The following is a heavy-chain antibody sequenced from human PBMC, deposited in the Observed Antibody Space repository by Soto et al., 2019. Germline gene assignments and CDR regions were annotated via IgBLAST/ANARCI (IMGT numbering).Heavy chain of an antibody. V-gene: IGHV4-39*01. CDR3: ARQPLGELSPFDY. D-gene: IGHD3-16*02. Sequence: ASETLSLTCTVSGGYISSSSYYWGWIRQPPGKGLEWIGSIYYSGSTYYNPSLKSRVTISVDTSKNQFSLKLSSVTAADTAVYYCARQPLGELSPFDYWGQGTLVTVSS. CDR2: IYYSGST. J-gene: IGHJ4*02. CDR1: GGYISSSSYY.